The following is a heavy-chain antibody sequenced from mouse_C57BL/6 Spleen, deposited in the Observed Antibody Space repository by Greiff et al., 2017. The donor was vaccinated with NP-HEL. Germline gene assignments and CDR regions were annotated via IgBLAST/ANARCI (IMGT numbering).Heavy chain of an antibody. V-gene: IGHV1-4*01. CDR3: ARGDYDV. CDR1: GYTFTSYT. Sequence: QVQLKESGAELARPGASVKMSCKASGYTFTSYTMHWVKQRPGQGLEWIGYINPSSGYTKYNQKFKDKATLTADKSSSTAYMQLSSLTSEDSAVYYCARGDYDVWGQGTTLTVSS. J-gene: IGHJ2*01. D-gene: IGHD2-4*01. CDR2: INPSSGYT.